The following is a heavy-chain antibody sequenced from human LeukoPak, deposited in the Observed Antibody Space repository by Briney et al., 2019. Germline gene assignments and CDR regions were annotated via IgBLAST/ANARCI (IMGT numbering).Heavy chain of an antibody. CDR2: IRSKTKSYAT. D-gene: IGHD3-10*01. Sequence: GGSLRLSCAASGFTFSGSAMHWVRQASGKGLEWVGHIRSKTKSYATAYAASVKGRFTISRDDSKNTAYLQMNSLKTEDTAVYYCTRHTDYYGSGSYYFWFDPWGQGTLVTVSS. V-gene: IGHV3-73*01. CDR3: TRHTDYYGSGSYYFWFDP. J-gene: IGHJ5*02. CDR1: GFTFSGSA.